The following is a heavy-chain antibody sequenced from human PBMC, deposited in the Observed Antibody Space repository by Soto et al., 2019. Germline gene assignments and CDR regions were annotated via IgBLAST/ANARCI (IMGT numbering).Heavy chain of an antibody. CDR2: IKQDGSEK. Sequence: EVQLVESGGGLVQPGGSLRLSCAASGFTFSSYWMSWVRQAPGKGLEWVANIKQDGSEKYYVDSVKGRFTISRDNTKNSLYLQMNSLRAEDTAVYYCARGLVVGATFYYYGMDVWGQGTPVTVSS. CDR1: GFTFSSYW. J-gene: IGHJ6*02. V-gene: IGHV3-7*01. D-gene: IGHD1-26*01. CDR3: ARGLVVGATFYYYGMDV.